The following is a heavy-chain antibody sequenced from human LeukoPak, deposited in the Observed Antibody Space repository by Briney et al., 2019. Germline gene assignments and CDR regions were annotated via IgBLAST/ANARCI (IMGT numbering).Heavy chain of an antibody. J-gene: IGHJ5*02. CDR1: GGSISSYY. Sequence: SETLSLTCTVSGGSISSYYWSWIRQPPGKGLEWIGYIYYSGSTNYNPSLKSRVTISVDTSKNQFSLKQSSVTAADTAVYYCARLRLVVPAAIWFDPWGQGTLVTVSS. CDR2: IYYSGST. D-gene: IGHD2-2*01. V-gene: IGHV4-59*08. CDR3: ARLRLVVPAAIWFDP.